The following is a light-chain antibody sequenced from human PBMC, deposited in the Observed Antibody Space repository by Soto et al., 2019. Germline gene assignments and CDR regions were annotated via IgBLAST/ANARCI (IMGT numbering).Light chain of an antibody. CDR3: QQYGSSPTWT. J-gene: IGKJ1*01. CDR2: GAS. Sequence: EIVLTQSPGTLSLSPRERATLSCMASQSVSSSYLAWYQQKPGQAPRLLIYGASSRATGIPDRFSGSGSGTDFTLTISRLEPEDFAVYYCQQYGSSPTWTVGQVTKVDIK. CDR1: QSVSSSY. V-gene: IGKV3-20*01.